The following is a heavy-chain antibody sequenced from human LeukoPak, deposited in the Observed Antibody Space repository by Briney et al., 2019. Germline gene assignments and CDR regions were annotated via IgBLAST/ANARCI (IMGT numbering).Heavy chain of an antibody. CDR3: AKRNNWRGFDY. CDR1: GFTFSSYA. CDR2: ITGDGETA. D-gene: IGHD1-20*01. Sequence: KPGGSLRLSCAASGFTFSSYAMNWVRQAPGKGLEWVSSITGDGETAFYADSVKGRFIISRDNSKDTLYLQMSSLRVEDTAVYFCAKRNNWRGFDYWGQGTLVTVSS. J-gene: IGHJ4*02. V-gene: IGHV3-23*01.